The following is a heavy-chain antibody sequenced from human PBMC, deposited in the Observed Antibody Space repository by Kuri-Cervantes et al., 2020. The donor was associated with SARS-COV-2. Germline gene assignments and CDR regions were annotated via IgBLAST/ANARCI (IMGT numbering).Heavy chain of an antibody. J-gene: IGHJ3*02. Sequence: SETLSLTCTVSGGSVSSGDDYWSWIRQPPGKGLEWIGFVYYSGDTNYNPSLKSRVTMSPDKSKNQFYLNLTSVTAADTAVYYCARESTYTFDIWGQGTLVTVSS. CDR1: GGSVSSGDDY. CDR3: ARESTYTFDI. V-gene: IGHV4-61*08. D-gene: IGHD2-2*02. CDR2: VYYSGDT.